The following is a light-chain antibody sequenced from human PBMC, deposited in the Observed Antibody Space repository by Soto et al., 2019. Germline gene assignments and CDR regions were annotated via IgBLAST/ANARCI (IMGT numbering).Light chain of an antibody. CDR2: AAS. Sequence: DIQLTQSPSSVSASVADRVTITCRASQGISTWLAWYQLKTGKDPKLLIYAASRLQSGVPSRFSGSGYGTDCTLTFSGLRPGDFATNYCLSDDTFPRTFGPGTKVEIK. J-gene: IGKJ3*01. CDR1: QGISTW. V-gene: IGKV1-12*01. CDR3: LSDDTFPRT.